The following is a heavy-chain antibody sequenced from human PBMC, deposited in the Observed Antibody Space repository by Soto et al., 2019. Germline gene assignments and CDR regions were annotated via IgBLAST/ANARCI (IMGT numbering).Heavy chain of an antibody. D-gene: IGHD5-12*01. V-gene: IGHV3-9*01. J-gene: IGHJ4*02. CDR1: GFTFDDYA. CDR2: ISWNSGSI. CDR3: ANDIGRWLQRGVFNY. Sequence: EVQLVESGGGLVQPGRSLRLSCAASGFTFDDYAMHWVRQAPGKGLEWVSGISWNSGSIGYADSVNGRFTISRDNAKNSVYLQMTSLRAEDTALYYCANDIGRWLQRGVFNYWGQGTLVTVSS.